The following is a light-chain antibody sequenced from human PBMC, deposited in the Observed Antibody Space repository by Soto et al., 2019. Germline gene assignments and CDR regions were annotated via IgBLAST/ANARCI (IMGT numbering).Light chain of an antibody. CDR1: QTVSNN. J-gene: IGKJ4*01. V-gene: IGKV3-15*01. Sequence: EIVMTQSPATLSVSPGEKATLSCRASQTVSNNLAWYQQKPGQAPRLLIYFASTRATGTPARFSGSGSGTEFTLTISSLQSEDFAVYDCQQDNKWPLTFGGGTKVVTK. CDR3: QQDNKWPLT. CDR2: FAS.